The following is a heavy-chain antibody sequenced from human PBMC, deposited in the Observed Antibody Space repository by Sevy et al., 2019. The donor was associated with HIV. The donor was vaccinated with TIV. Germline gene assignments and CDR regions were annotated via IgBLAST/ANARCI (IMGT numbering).Heavy chain of an antibody. CDR3: ATVRGCSGGSCYSTLYYYYGMDV. D-gene: IGHD2-15*01. CDR2: FDPEDGET. CDR1: GYTLTELS. V-gene: IGHV1-24*01. J-gene: IGHJ6*02. Sequence: ASVKVSCKVSGYTLTELSMHWVRQAPGKGLEWMGGFDPEDGETIYAQKFQGRVTMTEDTSTDTAYMELSSLGSEDPAVYYCATVRGCSGGSCYSTLYYYYGMDVWGQGTTVTVSS.